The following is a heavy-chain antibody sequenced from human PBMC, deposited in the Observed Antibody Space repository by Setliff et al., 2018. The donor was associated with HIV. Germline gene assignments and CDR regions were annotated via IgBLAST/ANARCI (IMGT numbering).Heavy chain of an antibody. Sequence: SETLSLTCTVSGASIISSTYYWGWIRQPPGKGLEWVGVVYKSGSTYYNPSLRSRVTISVDTSKTQFSLNLRSVTAADTAVYYCTRRGQSLPIDAFDLWGQGTLVTVSS. J-gene: IGHJ3*01. D-gene: IGHD1-26*01. CDR2: VYKSGST. CDR3: TRRGQSLPIDAFDL. V-gene: IGHV4-39*01. CDR1: GASIISSTYY.